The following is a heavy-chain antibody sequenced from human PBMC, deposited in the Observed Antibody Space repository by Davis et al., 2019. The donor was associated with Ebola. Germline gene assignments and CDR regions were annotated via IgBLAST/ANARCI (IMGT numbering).Heavy chain of an antibody. CDR1: GFTFSSYW. J-gene: IGHJ4*02. Sequence: GESLKISCAASGFTFSSYWMHWVRQAPGKGLEWVSAISGSGGSTYYADSVKGRFTISRDNSKNTLYLQMNSLRAEDTAVYYCAKVVVVVAANYFDYWGQGTLVTVSS. CDR2: ISGSGGST. CDR3: AKVVVVVAANYFDY. V-gene: IGHV3-23*01. D-gene: IGHD2-15*01.